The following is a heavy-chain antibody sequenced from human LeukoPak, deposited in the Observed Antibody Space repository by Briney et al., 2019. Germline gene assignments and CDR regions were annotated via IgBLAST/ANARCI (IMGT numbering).Heavy chain of an antibody. D-gene: IGHD5-18*01. J-gene: IGHJ4*02. CDR1: GYILSSYN. CDR3: ARGIQLWD. Sequence: ASVKVSCKASGYILSSYNMHWVRQAPGQGLEWMGWINPNSGGTNYAQKFQGRVTMTRDTSISTAYMELSRLRSDDTAVYYCARGIQLWDWGQGTLVTVSS. V-gene: IGHV1-2*02. CDR2: INPNSGGT.